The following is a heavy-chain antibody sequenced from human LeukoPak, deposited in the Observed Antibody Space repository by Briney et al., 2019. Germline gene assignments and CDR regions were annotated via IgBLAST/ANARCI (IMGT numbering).Heavy chain of an antibody. V-gene: IGHV4-59*08. CDR3: ARHKDSSGFHYFDY. Sequence: SETLSLTCTVSGGSISSYYWSGIRQPPGKGREWIGYIYYSGSTNYNPSLKSRVTISVDTSKHQFSLKLSSVTAADTAVYYCARHKDSSGFHYFDYWGQGTLVTVSS. CDR2: IYYSGST. J-gene: IGHJ4*02. D-gene: IGHD6-19*01. CDR1: GGSISSYY.